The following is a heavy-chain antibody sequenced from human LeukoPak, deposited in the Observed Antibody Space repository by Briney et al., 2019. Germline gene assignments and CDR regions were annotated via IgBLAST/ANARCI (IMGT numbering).Heavy chain of an antibody. CDR1: GYTYTIYD. J-gene: IGHJ5*02. V-gene: IGHV1-8*01. Sequence: ASVTVSFKASGYTYTIYDINWVRQATGQGLEWMGWMNPNSGNTGYAQKFQGRVTMTRNTSISTAYMELSSLRSEDTAVYYCARGQVFCSSTRCPRWFDPWGQGTPVTVSS. CDR3: ARGQVFCSSTRCPRWFDP. CDR2: MNPNSGNT. D-gene: IGHD2-2*01.